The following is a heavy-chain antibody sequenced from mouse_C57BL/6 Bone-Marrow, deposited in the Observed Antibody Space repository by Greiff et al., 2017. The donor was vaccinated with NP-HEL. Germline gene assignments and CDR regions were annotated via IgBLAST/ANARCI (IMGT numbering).Heavy chain of an antibody. CDR1: GYTFTSYG. CDR3: ASADGYYVYFDY. J-gene: IGHJ2*01. CDR2: IYPRSGNT. V-gene: IGHV1-81*01. Sequence: VQLQQSGAELARPGASVKLSCKASGYTFTSYGISWVKQRTGQGLEWIGEIYPRSGNTYYNEKFKGKATLTADKSSSTAYMELRSLTSEDSAVYFCASADGYYVYFDYWGQGTTLTVSS. D-gene: IGHD2-3*01.